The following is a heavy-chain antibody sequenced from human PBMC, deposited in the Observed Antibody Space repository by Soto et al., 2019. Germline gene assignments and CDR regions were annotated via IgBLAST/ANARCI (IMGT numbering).Heavy chain of an antibody. CDR2: TYYRSKWYN. Sequence: SQTLSLTCAISGDSVSSSSVTWNWIRQSPSRGLEWLGRTYYRSKWYNDYAESAKSRITINPDTSKNQYSLHLNSVTPEDAAVYYCVRLIGSSWLDFWGQGTLVTVSS. J-gene: IGHJ5*01. CDR1: GDSVSSSSVT. D-gene: IGHD2-2*01. V-gene: IGHV6-1*01. CDR3: VRLIGSSWLDF.